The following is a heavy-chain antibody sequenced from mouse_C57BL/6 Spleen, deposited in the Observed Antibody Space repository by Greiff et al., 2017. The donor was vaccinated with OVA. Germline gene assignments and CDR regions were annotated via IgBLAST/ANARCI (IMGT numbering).Heavy chain of an antibody. D-gene: IGHD2-3*01. CDR2: IWSGGST. J-gene: IGHJ3*01. V-gene: IGHV2-2*01. CDR3: ASRIYDGYGGFAY. CDR1: GFSLTSSG. Sequence: QVQLQQSGPGLVQPSQSLSITCTVSGFSLTSSGVHWVRQSPGKGLEWLGVIWSGGSTDYNAAFISRLSISKDNSKSQVFFKMNSLQADDTAIYYCASRIYDGYGGFAYWGQGTLVTVSA.